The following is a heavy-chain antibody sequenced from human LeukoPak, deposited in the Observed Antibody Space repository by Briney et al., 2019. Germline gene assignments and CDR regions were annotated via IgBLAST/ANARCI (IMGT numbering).Heavy chain of an antibody. Sequence: SETLSLTCAVYGGSFSGYYWSWIRQPPGKGLEWIGEINHSGSTNYNPSLKSRVTISVDTSKNQFSLKLSSVTAADTAVYYCARLPRSTGYYIGPYYYYYMDVWGKGTTVTISS. CDR1: GGSFSGYY. J-gene: IGHJ6*03. D-gene: IGHD3-9*01. CDR3: ARLPRSTGYYIGPYYYYYMDV. CDR2: INHSGST. V-gene: IGHV4-34*01.